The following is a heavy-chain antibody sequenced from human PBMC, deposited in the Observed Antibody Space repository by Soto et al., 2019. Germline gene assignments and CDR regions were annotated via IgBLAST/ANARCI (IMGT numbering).Heavy chain of an antibody. D-gene: IGHD6-13*01. CDR1: GGSISSSNYY. V-gene: IGHV4-39*01. CDR3: ARRGSSSWYGV. CDR2: IYYIGST. J-gene: IGHJ4*02. Sequence: QLQLQESGPGLVKPSETLSLTCTVSGGSISSSNYYWGWIRQPPGKGLEWSGIIYYIGSTYYNPSLESRVTISVDTPKNQFSLKLSSVSAADTAVYYCARRGSSSWYGVWGQGTLVTVSS.